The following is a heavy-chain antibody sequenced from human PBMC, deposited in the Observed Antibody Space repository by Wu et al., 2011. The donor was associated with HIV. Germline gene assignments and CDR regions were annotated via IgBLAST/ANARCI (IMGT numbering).Heavy chain of an antibody. CDR1: GYTLTDLS. D-gene: IGHD6-13*01. CDR2: FVPEDGET. J-gene: IGHJ4*02. CDR3: ARDDTRRIAAPLDY. V-gene: IGHV1-24*01. Sequence: QVHLVQSGAEVKKPGASVKVSCKVSGYTLTDLSMHWVRQAPGKGLEWMGGFVPEDGETLYAQKFQGRVTITADESTSTTYMELNSLRSEDTAVYYCARDDTRRIAAPLDYWGQGTLVTVSS.